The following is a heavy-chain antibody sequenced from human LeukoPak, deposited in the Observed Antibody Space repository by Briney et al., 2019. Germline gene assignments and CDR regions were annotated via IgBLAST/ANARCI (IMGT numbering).Heavy chain of an antibody. CDR1: GGIFSSYA. D-gene: IGHD2-15*01. CDR2: IIPIFGTA. CDR3: ARGCSGGSCPLDY. Sequence: SVKVSCKASGGIFSSYAISWVRQAPGQGLERMGGIIPIFGTANYAQKFQGRVTITTDESTSTAYMELSSLRSEDTAVYYCARGCSGGSCPLDYWGQGTLVTVSS. J-gene: IGHJ4*02. V-gene: IGHV1-69*05.